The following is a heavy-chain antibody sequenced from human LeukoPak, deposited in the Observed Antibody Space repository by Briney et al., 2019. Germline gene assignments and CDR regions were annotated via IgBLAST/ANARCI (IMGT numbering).Heavy chain of an antibody. CDR3: ARGRGSGWSQNFDY. J-gene: IGHJ4*02. V-gene: IGHV1-8*01. D-gene: IGHD6-19*01. CDR1: GYTFTSYD. Sequence: ASVKVSCKASGYTFTSYDINWVRQAPGQGLEWMGWMNPNSDNRDYAQKFQGRVIMTRNTSISTAYMELSSLRSEDTAVYYCARGRGSGWSQNFDYWGQGTLVTVSS. CDR2: MNPNSDNR.